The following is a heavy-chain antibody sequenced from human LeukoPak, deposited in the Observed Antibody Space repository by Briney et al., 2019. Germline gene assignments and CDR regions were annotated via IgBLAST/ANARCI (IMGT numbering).Heavy chain of an antibody. J-gene: IGHJ4*02. Sequence: GASVKVSCKASGYTFTGYYMHWVRQAPGQGLEWMGWINPNSGGTNYAQKFQGRVTMTRDTSISTAYMELSRLRSDDTAVYYCARSRAAYSRSYAGDCWGQGTLVTVSS. V-gene: IGHV1-2*02. D-gene: IGHD1-26*01. CDR2: INPNSGGT. CDR1: GYTFTGYY. CDR3: ARSRAAYSRSYAGDC.